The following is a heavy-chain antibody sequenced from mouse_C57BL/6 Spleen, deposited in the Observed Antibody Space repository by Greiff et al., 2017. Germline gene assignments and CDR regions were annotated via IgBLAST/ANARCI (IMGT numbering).Heavy chain of an antibody. V-gene: IGHV1-53*01. J-gene: IGHJ3*01. CDR3: ACYGYDDAWFAY. CDR2: INPSNGGT. D-gene: IGHD2-2*01. Sequence: QVQLQQPGTELVKPRASVKLSCKASGYTFTSYWMHWVKQRPGQGLEWIGNINPSNGGTNYNEKFKSKATLTVDKSSSTAYMQLSSLTSEDSAVYYCACYGYDDAWFAYWGQGTLVTVSA. CDR1: GYTFTSYW.